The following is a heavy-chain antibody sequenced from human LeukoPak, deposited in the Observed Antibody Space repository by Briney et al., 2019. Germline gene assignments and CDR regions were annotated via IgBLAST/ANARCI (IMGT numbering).Heavy chain of an antibody. Sequence: PSETLSLTCTVSGGSISSYYWSWIRQPPGKGLEWIGYIYYSGSTNYNPSLKSRVTISVDTSKNQFSLKLSSVTAADTAVYYCARVRMATIAVDYWGQGTLVTVSS. CDR1: GGSISSYY. CDR3: ARVRMATIAVDY. CDR2: IYYSGST. V-gene: IGHV4-59*08. J-gene: IGHJ4*02. D-gene: IGHD5-12*01.